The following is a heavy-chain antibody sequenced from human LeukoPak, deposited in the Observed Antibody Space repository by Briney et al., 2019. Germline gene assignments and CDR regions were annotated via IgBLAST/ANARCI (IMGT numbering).Heavy chain of an antibody. CDR1: GFTFSSYE. V-gene: IGHV3-21*01. CDR2: ISGSSSYI. Sequence: GGSLRLSCAASGFTFSSYEMNWARQAPGKGLEWVSFISGSSSYIYYPDSLKGRFTISRDNAKNSLYLQMNSLRAEDTAVYYCARGEYGSGSYHIDYWGQGTLVTVSS. D-gene: IGHD3-10*01. J-gene: IGHJ4*02. CDR3: ARGEYGSGSYHIDY.